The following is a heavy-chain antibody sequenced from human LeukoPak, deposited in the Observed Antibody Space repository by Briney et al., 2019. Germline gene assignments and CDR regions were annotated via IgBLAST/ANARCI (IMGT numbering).Heavy chain of an antibody. Sequence: ASVKVSCKASGYTFTGYYMHWVRQAPGQGLEWMGWINPNSGGTNYAQKFQGRVTMTRDTSISTAYMELSRLRSDDTAVYYCARGAGYSTENWFDPWGQGTLVTVSS. V-gene: IGHV1-2*02. CDR1: GYTFTGYY. CDR2: INPNSGGT. CDR3: ARGAGYSTENWFDP. J-gene: IGHJ5*02. D-gene: IGHD6-13*01.